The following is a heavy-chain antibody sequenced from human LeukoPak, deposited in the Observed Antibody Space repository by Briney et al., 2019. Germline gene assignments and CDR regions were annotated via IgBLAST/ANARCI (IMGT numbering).Heavy chain of an antibody. D-gene: IGHD1-26*01. Sequence: SETLSLTCTVSGGSISSSSYYWGWIRQPPGKGLEWIGSIYYSGSTYYNPSLKSRVTMSLDASKNQFSLELNSVTPADTAVYYCARGGNYWPQWWFDPWGRGTLVSVSS. CDR3: ARGGNYWPQWWFDP. V-gene: IGHV4-39*07. CDR1: GGSISSSSYY. J-gene: IGHJ5*02. CDR2: IYYSGST.